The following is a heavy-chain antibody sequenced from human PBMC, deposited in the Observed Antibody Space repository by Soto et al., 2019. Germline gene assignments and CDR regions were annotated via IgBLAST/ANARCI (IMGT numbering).Heavy chain of an antibody. V-gene: IGHV3-23*01. CDR3: RVGVAD. J-gene: IGHJ4*02. Sequence: PGGSLRLSCAASGFTFDDHNMHWVRQAPGKGLEWVSGIRGGAGKISYADSVKGRFTISRDTSRNTLYLQMNSLRVEDTAVYYCRVGVADWGQGTRVTVSS. CDR2: IRGGAGKI. CDR1: GFTFDDHN. D-gene: IGHD1-26*01.